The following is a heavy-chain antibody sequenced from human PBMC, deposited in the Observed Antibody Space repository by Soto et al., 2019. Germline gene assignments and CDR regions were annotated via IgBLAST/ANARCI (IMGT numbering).Heavy chain of an antibody. J-gene: IGHJ6*03. D-gene: IGHD2-15*01. CDR1: GGSISSSSYY. CDR2: IYYSGST. CDR3: ASIIGSSYYYYYYMDV. Sequence: QLQLQESGPGLVKPSETLSLTCTVSGGSISSSSYYWGWIRQPPGKGLEWIGSIYYSGSTYYNPSLRCRVTISVDTSKNQFSLRLSSVTAADTAVYYCASIIGSSYYYYYYMDVWGKGTTVTVSS. V-gene: IGHV4-39*01.